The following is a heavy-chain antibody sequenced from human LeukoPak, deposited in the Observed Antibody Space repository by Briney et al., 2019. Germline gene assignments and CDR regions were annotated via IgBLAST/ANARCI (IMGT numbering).Heavy chain of an antibody. CDR1: GLTFSSYG. D-gene: IGHD6-19*01. Sequence: GGSLRLSCAASGLTFSSYGMHWVRQAPGKGLEWVAVISHEGSNQYYADSVKGRFTISRDNSKNMVYLQMNSLRAEDTAVYYCARTRKQWQVLDYWGQGTLVTVSS. CDR3: ARTRKQWQVLDY. V-gene: IGHV3-30*03. J-gene: IGHJ4*02. CDR2: ISHEGSNQ.